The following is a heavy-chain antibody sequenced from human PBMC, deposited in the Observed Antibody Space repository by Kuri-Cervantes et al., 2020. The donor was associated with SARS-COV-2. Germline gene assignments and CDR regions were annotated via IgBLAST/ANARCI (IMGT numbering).Heavy chain of an antibody. J-gene: IGHJ4*02. CDR2: IKSKSDDGTT. D-gene: IGHD2-8*02. CDR3: ARSSTWSIYFDY. Sequence: GESLKISCAASGFTFSNAWMSWVRQAPGKGLEWVGRIKSKSDDGTTDYAAPVKGRFPLSRDDLENTVYLQMNSLRAEDTAVYYCARSSTWSIYFDYWGQGTLVTVSS. V-gene: IGHV3-15*01. CDR1: GFTFSNAW.